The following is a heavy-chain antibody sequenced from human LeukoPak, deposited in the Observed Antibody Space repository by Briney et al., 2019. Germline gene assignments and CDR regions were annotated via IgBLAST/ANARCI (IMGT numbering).Heavy chain of an antibody. CDR1: GFTVSSNY. CDR3: AKVAPMVRGPAYDY. J-gene: IGHJ4*02. V-gene: IGHV3-53*01. D-gene: IGHD3-10*01. Sequence: SGGSLRLSCAASGFTVSSNYMSWVRQAPGKGLEWVSVIYSGGSTYYADSVKGRFTISRDKSKNTLYLQMNSLRAEDTAVYYCAKVAPMVRGPAYDYWGQGTLVTVSS. CDR2: IYSGGST.